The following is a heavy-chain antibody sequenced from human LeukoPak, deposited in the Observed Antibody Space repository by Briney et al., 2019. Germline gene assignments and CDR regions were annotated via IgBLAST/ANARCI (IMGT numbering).Heavy chain of an antibody. J-gene: IGHJ5*02. CDR2: ISDSGGST. V-gene: IGHV3-23*01. Sequence: GGSLRLSCAASGFTFSNYDMSWVRQAPGKGLEWVSSISDSGGSTYYADSVKGRFTISRDNSKNTLYLQMTNLRAADTAIYYCAKDLSRAVAADWFDPWDQGSLVTVSS. CDR1: GFTFSNYD. D-gene: IGHD6-19*01. CDR3: AKDLSRAVAADWFDP.